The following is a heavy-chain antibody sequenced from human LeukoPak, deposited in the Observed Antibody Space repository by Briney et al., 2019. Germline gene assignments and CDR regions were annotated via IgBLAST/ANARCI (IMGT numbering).Heavy chain of an antibody. V-gene: IGHV3-66*01. Sequence: GGSLRLSCAASGFTVSSNYMSWVRQAPGKGLEWVSVIYSGGSTYYADSVKGRFTISRDNSKNTLYLQMNSLRAEDTAVYYCARALAYCGGDCYFGDWGQGTLVTVSS. CDR2: IYSGGST. CDR1: GFTVSSNY. J-gene: IGHJ4*02. CDR3: ARALAYCGGDCYFGD. D-gene: IGHD2-21*02.